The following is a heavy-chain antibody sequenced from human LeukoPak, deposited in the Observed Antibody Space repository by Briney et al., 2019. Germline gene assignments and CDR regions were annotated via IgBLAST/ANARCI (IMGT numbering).Heavy chain of an antibody. Sequence: SETLSLTCTVSGGSISSSRYYWGWIRQPPGKGLEWIGSVYYSGSTYYDPSLKSRVTISLDTSKNQFSLKLSSVTAADTAVYYCAREPYGSGSGNDYYYYYYMDVWGKGTTVTISS. CDR1: GGSISSSRYY. CDR2: VYYSGST. D-gene: IGHD3-10*01. J-gene: IGHJ6*03. CDR3: AREPYGSGSGNDYYYYYYMDV. V-gene: IGHV4-39*07.